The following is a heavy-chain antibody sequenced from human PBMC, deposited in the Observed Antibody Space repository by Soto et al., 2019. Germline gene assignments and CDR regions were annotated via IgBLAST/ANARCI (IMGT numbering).Heavy chain of an antibody. D-gene: IGHD3-22*01. V-gene: IGHV1-3*01. CDR3: ARGGYFDSSNYLAY. Sequence: ASVKVSCKASGYTFTSYGINWVRQAPGRGLEWMGWINPGNGNTKYSQQFQGRVIIDRDTSASAAYMELSSLRPEDTAVYYCARGGYFDSSNYLAYWGLGTLVTVSS. CDR1: GYTFTSYG. J-gene: IGHJ4*02. CDR2: INPGNGNT.